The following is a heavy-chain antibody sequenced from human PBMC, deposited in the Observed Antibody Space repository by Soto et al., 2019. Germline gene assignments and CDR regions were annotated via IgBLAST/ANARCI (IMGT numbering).Heavy chain of an antibody. Sequence: PSETLSLTCAVYGGSFSGYYWSWIRQPPGKGLEWIGEINHSGSTNYNPSHKSRVTISVDTYNNHFSLKLSSVTAADTAVYYCARDYIFYYYGMDLWGQGTKVTVSS. CDR3: ARDYIFYYYGMDL. CDR2: INHSGST. D-gene: IGHD4-4*01. CDR1: GGSFSGYY. V-gene: IGHV4-34*01. J-gene: IGHJ6*02.